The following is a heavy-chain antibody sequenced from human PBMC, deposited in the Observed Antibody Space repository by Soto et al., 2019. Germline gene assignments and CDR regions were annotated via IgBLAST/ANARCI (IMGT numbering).Heavy chain of an antibody. Sequence: SETLSLTCTVSGGSISSGGYYWSWIRQHPGKGLEWIGYIYYSGGTEYNPSFKSRVTISVDTPTNQFSLKLTSVTAADTAVYYCARDVRSGGKINWFDPWGQGTQVTVSS. CDR3: ARDVRSGGKINWFDP. D-gene: IGHD2-15*01. V-gene: IGHV4-61*08. J-gene: IGHJ5*02. CDR1: GGSISSGGYY. CDR2: IYYSGGT.